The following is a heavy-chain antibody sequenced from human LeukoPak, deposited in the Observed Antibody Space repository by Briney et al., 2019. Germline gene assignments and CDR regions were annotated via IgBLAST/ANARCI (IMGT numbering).Heavy chain of an antibody. D-gene: IGHD2-15*01. CDR1: GFTFDDYA. V-gene: IGHV3-9*01. Sequence: GGSLRLSCAASGFTFDDYAMHRVRQAPGKGLEWVSGISWNSGSIGYADSVKGRFTISRDNAKNSLYLQMNSLRAEDTALYYCAKAPGGGSPYFQHWARAPWSPSPQ. J-gene: IGHJ1*01. CDR2: ISWNSGSI. CDR3: AKAPGGGSPYFQH.